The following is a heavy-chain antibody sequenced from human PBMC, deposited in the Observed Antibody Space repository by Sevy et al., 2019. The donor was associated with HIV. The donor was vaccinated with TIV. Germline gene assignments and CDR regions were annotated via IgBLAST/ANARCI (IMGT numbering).Heavy chain of an antibody. CDR2: MNPNSGNT. Sequence: ASVKVSCKASGYTFTSYDINWVRQATGQGLEWMGWMNPNSGNTGYAQKFQGRVTMTRNTSISTAYMELSSLRSEDTAVYYCARNGLWYYGSGSYYNPSHDYYYGMDVWGQGTTVTVSS. V-gene: IGHV1-8*01. CDR1: GYTFTSYD. J-gene: IGHJ6*02. CDR3: ARNGLWYYGSGSYYNPSHDYYYGMDV. D-gene: IGHD3-10*01.